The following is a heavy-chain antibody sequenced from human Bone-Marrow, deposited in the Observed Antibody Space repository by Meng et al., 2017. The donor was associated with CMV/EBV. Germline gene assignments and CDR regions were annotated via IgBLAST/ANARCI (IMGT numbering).Heavy chain of an antibody. D-gene: IGHD5-12*01. V-gene: IGHV1-18*01. Sequence: ASVKVSCKASGYTFTSYGISWVRQAPGQGLEWMGWISAYNGNTNYAQKLQGRVTMTRDTSISTVYMELSRLRSDDTAVYYCARSIVATIVGGYVVIATTGYYYGMDVWGQGTTVTVSS. J-gene: IGHJ6*02. CDR3: ARSIVATIVGGYVVIATTGYYYGMDV. CDR1: GYTFTSYG. CDR2: ISAYNGNT.